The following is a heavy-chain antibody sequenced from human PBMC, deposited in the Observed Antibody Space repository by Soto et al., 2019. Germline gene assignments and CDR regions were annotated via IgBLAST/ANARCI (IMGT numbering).Heavy chain of an antibody. Sequence: ASVKVSCKASGYTFTSYAMHWVRQAPGQRLEWMGWINAGNGNTKYSQKFQGRVTITRDTSASTAYMELSSLGSEDTAVYYCASGILWFGEPNHFDYWGQGTLVTVSS. J-gene: IGHJ4*02. CDR3: ASGILWFGEPNHFDY. CDR2: INAGNGNT. D-gene: IGHD3-10*01. V-gene: IGHV1-3*01. CDR1: GYTFTSYA.